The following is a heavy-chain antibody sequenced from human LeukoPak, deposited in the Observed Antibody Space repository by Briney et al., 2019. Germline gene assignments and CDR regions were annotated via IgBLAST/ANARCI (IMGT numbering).Heavy chain of an antibody. CDR2: IIPIFGTA. CDR3: ARDAPGYCSSTSCYGGFDY. J-gene: IGHJ4*02. Sequence: SVKVSCKASGGTFSNYAISWVRQAPGQGLEWMGGIIPIFGTANYAQKFQGRVTITADESTSTAYMELSSLRSEDTAVYYCARDAPGYCSSTSCYGGFDYWGQGTLVTVSS. CDR1: GGTFSNYA. D-gene: IGHD2-2*01. V-gene: IGHV1-69*01.